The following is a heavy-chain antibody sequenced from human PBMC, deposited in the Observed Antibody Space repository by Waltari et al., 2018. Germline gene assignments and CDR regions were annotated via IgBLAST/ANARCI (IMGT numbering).Heavy chain of an antibody. Sequence: EVQLVESGGGLVQPGGSLRLSCADSGFTLSDHYMDWVRRAPGKGLEWVGRTRNKANSYTTEYAASVKGRFTISRDDSKNSLYLQMNSLKTEDTAVYYCARGYSYGYIFDYWGQGTLVTVSS. CDR1: GFTLSDHY. CDR3: ARGYSYGYIFDY. D-gene: IGHD5-18*01. V-gene: IGHV3-72*01. J-gene: IGHJ4*02. CDR2: TRNKANSYTT.